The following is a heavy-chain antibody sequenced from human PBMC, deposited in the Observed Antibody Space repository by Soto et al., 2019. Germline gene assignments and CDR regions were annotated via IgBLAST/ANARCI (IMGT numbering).Heavy chain of an antibody. CDR1: GYPFPSYG. D-gene: IGHD3-9*01. CDR2: ISAYNGNT. Sequence: GAVKVSCTASGYPFPSYGISWVRQAPGQGLEWMGWISAYNGNTNYAQKLQGRVTMTTDTSTSTAYMELRSLRSDDTAVYHCARDRGYEILTGHNYGRDVWGQGTAVTVS. J-gene: IGHJ6*02. CDR3: ARDRGYEILTGHNYGRDV. V-gene: IGHV1-18*01.